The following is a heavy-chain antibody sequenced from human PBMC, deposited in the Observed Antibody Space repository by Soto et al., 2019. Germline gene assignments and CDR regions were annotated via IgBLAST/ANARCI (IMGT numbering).Heavy chain of an antibody. Sequence: EVHLVESGGGLVQPGGSLRLSCAASGFTFSIYAMHWVRQAPGKGLQYVSAISSDGDSTYYANSVQGRFTISRDNSKNTLYLQMGSLRAEDMAVYYCVRGHFHILPGYYDYWAQGTLVTVSS. V-gene: IGHV3-64*01. D-gene: IGHD3-9*01. CDR2: ISSDGDST. CDR1: GFTFSIYA. J-gene: IGHJ4*02. CDR3: VRGHFHILPGYYDY.